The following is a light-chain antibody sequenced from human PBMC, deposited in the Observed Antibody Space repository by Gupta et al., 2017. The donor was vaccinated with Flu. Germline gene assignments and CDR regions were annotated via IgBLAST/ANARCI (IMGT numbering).Light chain of an antibody. CDR3: QAGDSSRDHWV. Sequence: GKTGKNPGCGTKMGSKSVSWYQQKTEPAPVLVVYNDSVRHSGIPERFSGSNSGTTATMTTTRVEAGDEADYYCQAGDSSRDHWVFGGGTNLTVL. CDR1: KMGSKS. V-gene: IGLV3-21*03. J-gene: IGLJ2*01. CDR2: NDS.